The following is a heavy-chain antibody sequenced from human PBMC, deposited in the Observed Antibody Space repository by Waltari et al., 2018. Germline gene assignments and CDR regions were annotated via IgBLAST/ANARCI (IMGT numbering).Heavy chain of an antibody. CDR1: GFAFATFY. V-gene: IGHV3-23*01. CDR2: ISDSGATT. J-gene: IGHJ1*01. Sequence: EVQLLESGGGLEQPGGSIILSCAASGFAFATFYMTWVRQAPGRGLEWVSAISDSGATTYYADSVKGRFTISRDNYKKMLYLQMSSLRVDDTAVYYCATYGQSPRNDQWGQGTQLTVSS. CDR3: ATYGQSPRNDQ. D-gene: IGHD2-2*01.